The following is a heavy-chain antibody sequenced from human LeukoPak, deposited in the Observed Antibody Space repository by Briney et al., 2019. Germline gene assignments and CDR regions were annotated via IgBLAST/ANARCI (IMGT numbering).Heavy chain of an antibody. CDR2: IYSGDST. V-gene: IGHV3-66*01. Sequence: GGSLRLSCAASGFIVSSNYMSWVRQAPGKGLEWVSVIYSGDSTYYADPVKGRFTISRDISKNTLYLQMNSLRDEDTAVYYCASSRRQFGEFLRHFDYWGQGTLVTVSS. CDR1: GFIVSSNY. D-gene: IGHD3-10*01. J-gene: IGHJ4*02. CDR3: ASSRRQFGEFLRHFDY.